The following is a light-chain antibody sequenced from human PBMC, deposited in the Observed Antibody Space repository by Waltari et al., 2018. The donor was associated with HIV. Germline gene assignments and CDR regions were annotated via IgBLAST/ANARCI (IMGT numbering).Light chain of an antibody. CDR3: QQYAASPYA. Sequence: IMLTQSPATLYLSPGATAIVSCRASENMTSQYLAWYQQKSGQAPWSLLFGGSTTNPVVPERFGGAGAESDFTLTISIRKRVDCARYFCQQYAASPYAFCQGT. CDR2: GGS. CDR1: ENMTSQY. J-gene: IGKJ2*01. V-gene: IGKV3-20*01.